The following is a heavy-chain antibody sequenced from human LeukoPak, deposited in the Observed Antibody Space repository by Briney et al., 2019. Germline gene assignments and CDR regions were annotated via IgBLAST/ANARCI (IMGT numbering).Heavy chain of an antibody. CDR3: ATTIVAAPSYWYFDL. CDR2: INHSGST. Sequence: TASETLSLTCAVYGGSFSGYYWSWIRQPPGKGLEWIGEINHSGSTNYNPSLKSRVTISVDTSKNQFSLKLSSVTDADTAVYYCATTIVAAPSYWYFDLWGRGTLVAVSS. J-gene: IGHJ2*01. CDR1: GGSFSGYY. V-gene: IGHV4-34*01. D-gene: IGHD6-6*01.